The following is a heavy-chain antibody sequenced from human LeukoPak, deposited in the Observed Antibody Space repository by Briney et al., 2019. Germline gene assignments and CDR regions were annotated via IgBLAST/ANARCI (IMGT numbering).Heavy chain of an antibody. J-gene: IGHJ4*02. D-gene: IGHD6-13*01. CDR2: ISGRGNTI. Sequence: PGGSLRLSCAASGFTFSDYYMSWIRQAPGKGLEWVSYISGRGNTIYDADSVRGRFTISGDNAKNSLYLQMNSLRAEDTAVYYCARDPLYSSSWSDFDYWGQGTLVTVSS. CDR1: GFTFSDYY. V-gene: IGHV3-11*01. CDR3: ARDPLYSSSWSDFDY.